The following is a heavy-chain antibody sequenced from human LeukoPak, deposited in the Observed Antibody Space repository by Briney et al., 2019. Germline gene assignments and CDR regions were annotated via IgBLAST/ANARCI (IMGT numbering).Heavy chain of an antibody. CDR1: GGSISSYY. J-gene: IGHJ4*02. D-gene: IGHD3-22*01. Sequence: SETLSLTRPVSGGSISSYYWSWIRQPPGKWLEWIGDIYYSGSTNYTPSPKSRVTISVDTSKNQFSLKLSSVTAADTAVYYCARSGYYYDSLDYWGQGALVSVSS. CDR3: ARSGYYYDSLDY. CDR2: IYYSGST. V-gene: IGHV4-59*08.